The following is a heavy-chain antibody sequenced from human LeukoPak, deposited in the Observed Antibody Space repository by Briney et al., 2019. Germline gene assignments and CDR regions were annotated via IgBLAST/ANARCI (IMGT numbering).Heavy chain of an antibody. V-gene: IGHV1-2*02. CDR3: ARGGTSVGYCSSTSCYPWFDP. CDR2: INPNSGGT. Sequence: ASVTVSCKASGYTFTGYYMHWVRQAPGQGLEWMGWINPNSGGTNYAQKFQGRVTMTRDTSISTAYMELSRLRSDDTAVYYCARGGTSVGYCSSTSCYPWFDPWGQGTLVTVSS. CDR1: GYTFTGYY. D-gene: IGHD2-2*01. J-gene: IGHJ5*02.